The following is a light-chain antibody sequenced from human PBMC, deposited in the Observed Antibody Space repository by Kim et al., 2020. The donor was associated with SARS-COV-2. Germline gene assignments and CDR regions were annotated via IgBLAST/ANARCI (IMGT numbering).Light chain of an antibody. CDR1: QSVLYSSNNKNY. CDR3: QQYYSTPYS. CDR2: WAS. V-gene: IGKV4-1*01. Sequence: SATINCKSSQSVLYSSNNKNYLAWYQQKPGQPPKLLIYWASTRESGVPDRFSGSGSGTDFTLTISSLQAKDVAVYYCQQYYSTPYSFGQGTKLEI. J-gene: IGKJ2*03.